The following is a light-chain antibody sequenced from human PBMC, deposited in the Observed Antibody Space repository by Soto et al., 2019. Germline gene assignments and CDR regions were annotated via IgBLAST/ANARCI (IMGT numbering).Light chain of an antibody. V-gene: IGLV2-14*03. Sequence: QSALTQPASVSGSPGQSITISCTGTSSDVGGYNYVSWYQHHPGKAPKLMIYDVSNRPSGVSNRFSGSKSGNTASLSISGLQPDDEADYYCSSYRTSTTRQIVCGTGTKLTVL. J-gene: IGLJ1*01. CDR3: SSYRTSTTRQIV. CDR2: DVS. CDR1: SSDVGGYNY.